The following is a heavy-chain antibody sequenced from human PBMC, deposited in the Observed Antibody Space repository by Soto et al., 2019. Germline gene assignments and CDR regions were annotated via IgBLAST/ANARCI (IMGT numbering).Heavy chain of an antibody. CDR3: ARDPGRADYGDYDPLNYYYGMDV. Sequence: QVQLQESGPGLVKPSETLSLTCTVSGGSISSYYWSWIRQPPGKGLEWIGYIYYSGSTNYNPSLKSRVTISVDTSKNHFSLKLSSVTAADTAVYYCARDPGRADYGDYDPLNYYYGMDVWGQGTTVTVSS. J-gene: IGHJ6*02. CDR1: GGSISSYY. CDR2: IYYSGST. V-gene: IGHV4-59*01. D-gene: IGHD4-17*01.